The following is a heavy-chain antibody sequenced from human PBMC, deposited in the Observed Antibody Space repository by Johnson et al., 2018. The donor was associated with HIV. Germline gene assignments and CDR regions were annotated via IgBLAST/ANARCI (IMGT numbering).Heavy chain of an antibody. V-gene: IGHV3-7*04. J-gene: IGHJ3*02. D-gene: IGHD2-2*01. Sequence: VESVKGRFTISRDNAKKSLYLQMNSLRAEDTAVYYCARPDRVNSIVVVPAGAFDIWGQGTMVTVSS. CDR3: ARPDRVNSIVVVPAGAFDI.